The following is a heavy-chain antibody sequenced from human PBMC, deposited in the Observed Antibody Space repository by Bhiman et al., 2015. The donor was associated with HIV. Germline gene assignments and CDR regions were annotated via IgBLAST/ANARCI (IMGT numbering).Heavy chain of an antibody. V-gene: IGHV3-21*01. D-gene: IGHD6-13*01. CDR1: GFTFKSYG. CDR2: ISSSSSYI. J-gene: IGHJ4*02. CDR3: AREFTGYSSSNFDY. Sequence: EVQLVESGGGLVKPGGSLRLSCAASGFTFKSYGMNWVRQAPGKGLEWVSSISSSSSYIYYADSVKGRFTISRDNAKNSLYLQVNSLRAEDTAVYYCAREFTGYSSSNFDYWGQGTLVTVSS.